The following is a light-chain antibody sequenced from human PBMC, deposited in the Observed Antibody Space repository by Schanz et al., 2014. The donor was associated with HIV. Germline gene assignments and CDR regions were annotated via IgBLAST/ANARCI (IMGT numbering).Light chain of an antibody. CDR2: LNSDGSH. V-gene: IGLV4-69*01. Sequence: QLVLTQSPSASASLGASVKLTCALSSGHKNYAIAWHQQQPEKAPRFLMKLNSDGSHNTGDGIPDRFSGSSSGAERYLSISSLQSEDEAEYYCQTWDTGTWVFGGGTQLTVL. J-gene: IGLJ3*02. CDR1: SGHKNYA. CDR3: QTWDTGTWV.